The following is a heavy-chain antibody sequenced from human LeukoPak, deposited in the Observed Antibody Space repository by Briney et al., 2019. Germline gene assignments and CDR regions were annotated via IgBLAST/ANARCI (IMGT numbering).Heavy chain of an antibody. J-gene: IGHJ4*02. V-gene: IGHV4-59*01. CDR2: IYYSGST. D-gene: IGHD3-10*01. Sequence: PSETLSLTCTVSGGSISSYYWSWIRRPPGKGLEWIGYIYYSGSTNYNPSLKSRVTISVDTSKNQFSLKLSSVTAADTAVYYCASLYGSGSSLYYWGQGTLVTVSS. CDR1: GGSISSYY. CDR3: ASLYGSGSSLYY.